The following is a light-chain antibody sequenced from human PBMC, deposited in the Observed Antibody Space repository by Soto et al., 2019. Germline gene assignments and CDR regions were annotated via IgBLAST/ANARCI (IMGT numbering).Light chain of an antibody. J-gene: IGKJ2*01. Sequence: EIVLTQSPATLSLSPGEGATLSCRASHSVASTYLAWYQQKPGLAPRLIIYGASNRASGTPDRFSGGGSGTAFTLTISRLAPEDFAVYYCQQYGSSSFTFGQGTKLEIK. V-gene: IGKV3-20*01. CDR3: QQYGSSSFT. CDR2: GAS. CDR1: HSVASTY.